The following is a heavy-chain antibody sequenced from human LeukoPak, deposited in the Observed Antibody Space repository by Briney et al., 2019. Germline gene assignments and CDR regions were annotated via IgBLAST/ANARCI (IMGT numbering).Heavy chain of an antibody. V-gene: IGHV3-23*01. CDR3: ASQYYDILTGYSPFDY. CDR2: ISGGGGST. Sequence: PGGSLRLSCAASGFTFSSYAMNWVRQAPGKGLEWVSTISGGGGSTYYADSVKGRFTISRDNSKNTLYLQMNSLRAEDTAVYYCASQYYDILTGYSPFDYWGQGTLVTVSS. J-gene: IGHJ4*02. D-gene: IGHD3-9*01. CDR1: GFTFSSYA.